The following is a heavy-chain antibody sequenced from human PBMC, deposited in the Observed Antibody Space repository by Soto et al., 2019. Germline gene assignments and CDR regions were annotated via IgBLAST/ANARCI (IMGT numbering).Heavy chain of an antibody. CDR1: GGSISRGDYY. CDR3: AREDTVMVAFDS. D-gene: IGHD5-18*01. V-gene: IGHV4-30-4*01. CDR2: IYYSGSS. J-gene: IGHJ5*01. Sequence: PSETLSLTCTVSGGSISRGDYYWSWFRQPPGKGLEWIGHIYYSGSSYYSPSLRSRATISIDTSKKQFSLKLSSVTAADTAVYHCAREDTVMVAFDSWGQGALVTVSS.